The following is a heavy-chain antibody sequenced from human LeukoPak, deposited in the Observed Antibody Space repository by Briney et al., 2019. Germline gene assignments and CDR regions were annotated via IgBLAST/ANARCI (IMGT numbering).Heavy chain of an antibody. D-gene: IGHD2-2*01. CDR2: IYYSGST. Sequence: SETLSLTCTVSGGFISSYYWSWIRQPPGKGLEWIGYIYYSGSTNYNPSLKSRVTISVDTSKNQFSLKLSSVTAADAAVYYCARGVRSTSWGYYYGMDVWGKGTTVTVSS. V-gene: IGHV4-59*01. CDR3: ARGVRSTSWGYYYGMDV. J-gene: IGHJ6*04. CDR1: GGFISSYY.